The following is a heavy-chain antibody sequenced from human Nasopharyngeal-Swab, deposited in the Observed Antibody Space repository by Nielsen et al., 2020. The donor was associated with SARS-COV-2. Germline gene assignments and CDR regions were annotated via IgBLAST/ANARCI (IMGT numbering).Heavy chain of an antibody. CDR3: ARGVSGFGVVTKGGWFDP. Sequence: GESLKISCAASGFTFSSYAMHWVRQAPGKGLEWVAVISYDGSNKYYADSVKGRFTISRDNSKNTLYLQMNSLRAEDTAVYYCARGVSGFGVVTKGGWFDPWGQGTLVTASS. CDR1: GFTFSSYA. J-gene: IGHJ5*02. D-gene: IGHD3-3*01. V-gene: IGHV3-30*04. CDR2: ISYDGSNK.